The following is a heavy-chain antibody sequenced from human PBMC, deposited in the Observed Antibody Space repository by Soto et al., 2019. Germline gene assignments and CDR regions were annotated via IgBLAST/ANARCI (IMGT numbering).Heavy chain of an antibody. Sequence: SETLSLTCTVSGGSISSGGYYWSWIRQHPGKGLEWIGYIYYSGSTYYNPSLKSRVTISVDTSKNQFSLKLSSVTAADTAVYYCARGGSSFVTTSWFDPWGQGTLVTVSS. V-gene: IGHV4-31*03. D-gene: IGHD4-17*01. CDR3: ARGGSSFVTTSWFDP. J-gene: IGHJ5*02. CDR1: GGSISSGGYY. CDR2: IYYSGST.